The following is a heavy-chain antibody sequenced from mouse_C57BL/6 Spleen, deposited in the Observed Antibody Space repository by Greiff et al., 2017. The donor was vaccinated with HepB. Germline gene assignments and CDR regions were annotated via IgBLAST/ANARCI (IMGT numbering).Heavy chain of an antibody. D-gene: IGHD2-4*01. V-gene: IGHV1-54*01. CDR2: INPGSGGT. CDR3: ARSADYDYFDY. J-gene: IGHJ2*01. CDR1: GYAFTNYL. Sequence: VQLQQSGAELVRPGTSVKVSCKASGYAFTNYLIEWVKQRPGQGLEWIGVINPGSGGTNYNEKFKGKATLTADKSSSTAYMQLSSLTSEDSAVYFCARSADYDYFDYWGQGTTLTVSS.